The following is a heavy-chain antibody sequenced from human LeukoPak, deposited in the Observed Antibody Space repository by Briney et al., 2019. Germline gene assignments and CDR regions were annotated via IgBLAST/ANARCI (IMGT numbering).Heavy chain of an antibody. CDR1: GFTFSSYA. J-gene: IGHJ4*02. Sequence: GGSLSLSCAASGFTFSSYAMSWVRQAPGKGREWVSAISGSGGSTYYADSVKGRFTISRDNSKNTLYLQMNSLRAEDTAVYYCASLEVVATGYFDYWGQGTLVTVSS. CDR2: ISGSGGST. D-gene: IGHD2-15*01. V-gene: IGHV3-23*01. CDR3: ASLEVVATGYFDY.